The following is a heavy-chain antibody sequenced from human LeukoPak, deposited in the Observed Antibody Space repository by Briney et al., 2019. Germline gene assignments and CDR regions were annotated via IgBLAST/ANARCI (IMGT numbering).Heavy chain of an antibody. CDR1: GFSLSTSGVG. Sequence: SGPTLVNPTQTLTLTCTFSGFSLSTSGVGVGWIRQPPGKALEWLALIYWDDDKRYSPSLKSRLTITKDTSKNQVVLTITNMDPVDTATYYCAHWREDSSGWYASDYWGQGTLVTVSS. CDR2: IYWDDDK. J-gene: IGHJ4*02. V-gene: IGHV2-5*02. CDR3: AHWREDSSGWYASDY. D-gene: IGHD6-19*01.